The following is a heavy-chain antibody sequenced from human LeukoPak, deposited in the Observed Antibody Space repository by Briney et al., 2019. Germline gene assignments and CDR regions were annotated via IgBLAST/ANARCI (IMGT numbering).Heavy chain of an antibody. J-gene: IGHJ4*02. CDR3: ATIAAVDY. CDR2: ISSSSSTI. D-gene: IGHD6-25*01. Sequence: GRSLRLSCAASGFTFDTYGMHWVRQAPGKGLEWVSYISSSSSTIYYADSVKGRFTISRDNAKNSLYLQMNSLRAEDTAAYYCATIAAVDYWGQGTLVTVSS. V-gene: IGHV3-48*04. CDR1: GFTFDTYG.